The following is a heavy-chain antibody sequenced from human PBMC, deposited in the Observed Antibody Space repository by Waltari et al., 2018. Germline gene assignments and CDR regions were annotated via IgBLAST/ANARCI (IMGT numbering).Heavy chain of an antibody. J-gene: IGHJ3*02. D-gene: IGHD3-22*01. Sequence: ASGFTFSSYAMHWVRQAPGKGLEWVAVISYDGSNKYYADSVKGRFTISRDNSKNTLYLQMNSLRAEDTAVYYCARGKGLLDAFDIWGQGTMVTVSS. V-gene: IGHV3-30-3*01. CDR2: ISYDGSNK. CDR3: ARGKGLLDAFDI. CDR1: GFTFSSYA.